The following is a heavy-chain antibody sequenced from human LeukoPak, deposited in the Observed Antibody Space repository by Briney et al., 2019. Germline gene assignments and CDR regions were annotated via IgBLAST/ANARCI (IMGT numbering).Heavy chain of an antibody. D-gene: IGHD3-22*01. CDR3: AGGQPRGYDSSGYYYA. Sequence: GASVKVSCKASGGTFSSYAISWVRQAPGQGLEWMGGIIPIFGTANYAQKFQGRVTITADESTSTAYMELSSLRSEDTAVYYCAGGQPRGYDSSGYYYAWGQGTLVTVSS. V-gene: IGHV1-69*13. CDR2: IIPIFGTA. CDR1: GGTFSSYA. J-gene: IGHJ5*02.